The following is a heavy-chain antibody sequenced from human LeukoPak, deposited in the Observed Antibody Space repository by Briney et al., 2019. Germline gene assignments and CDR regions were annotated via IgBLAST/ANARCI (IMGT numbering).Heavy chain of an antibody. CDR1: GGSISSGTYY. V-gene: IGHV4-61*02. D-gene: IGHD1-26*01. J-gene: IGHJ4*02. CDR3: ARHGLGSYPFDY. CDR2: IYTSEST. Sequence: KPSETLSLTCTVSGGSISSGTYYWSWIRQPAGKGLEWIGRIYTSESTTYNPSLKSRVTISVDTSKNQFSLKLSSVTAADTAVYYCARHGLGSYPFDYWGQGTLVTVSS.